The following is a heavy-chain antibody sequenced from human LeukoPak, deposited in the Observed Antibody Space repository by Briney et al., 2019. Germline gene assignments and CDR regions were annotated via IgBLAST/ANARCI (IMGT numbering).Heavy chain of an antibody. Sequence: PSETLSLTCAVYGXSFSGYYWSWIRQPPGKGREWIGEINHSGSTNYNPSLKSRVTISVDTSKNQFSLKLSSVTAADTAVYYCARGPKLYSSSAGTDYWGQGTLVTVSS. V-gene: IGHV4-34*01. CDR1: GXSFSGYY. CDR3: ARGPKLYSSSAGTDY. CDR2: INHSGST. J-gene: IGHJ4*02. D-gene: IGHD6-6*01.